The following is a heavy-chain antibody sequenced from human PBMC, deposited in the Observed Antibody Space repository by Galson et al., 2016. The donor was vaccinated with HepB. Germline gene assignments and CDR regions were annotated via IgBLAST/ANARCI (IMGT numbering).Heavy chain of an antibody. CDR1: GFTFGDYA. CDR3: ARDLRGMIRFFDWSTHFDS. J-gene: IGHJ4*02. CDR2: ISGTRTYI. D-gene: IGHD3-9*01. V-gene: IGHV3-21*01. Sequence: SLRLSCAASGFTFGDYAMHWVRQPPGKGLEWVALISGTRTYIYYADSVKGRFTISRDNAKNSLYLQMNNVRAEDTAVYYCARDLRGMIRFFDWSTHFDSWGQGTLVTVSS.